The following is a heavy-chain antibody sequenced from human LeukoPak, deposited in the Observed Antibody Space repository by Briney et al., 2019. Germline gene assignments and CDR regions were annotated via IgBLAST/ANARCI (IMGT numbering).Heavy chain of an antibody. CDR3: VRDNSGGSCVDF. Sequence: GGPLRFSCAASGFPFSSHGLHGAPKAQAKGLEGVAVIWYDGSNKYYADSVKGRFTISRDSSKSTLYLQMNSLRADDTAVYYCVRDNSGGSCVDFWGQGTLVTVSS. D-gene: IGHD2-15*01. V-gene: IGHV3-33*01. CDR1: GFPFSSHG. CDR2: IWYDGSNK. J-gene: IGHJ4*02.